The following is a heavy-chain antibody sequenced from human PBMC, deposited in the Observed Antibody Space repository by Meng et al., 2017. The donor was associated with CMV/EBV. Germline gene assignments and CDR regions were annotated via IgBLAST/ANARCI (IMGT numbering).Heavy chain of an antibody. V-gene: IGHV3-20*04. D-gene: IGHD2-2*01. Sequence: GESLKISCAASGFTFDDYGMSWVRQAPGKGLEWVSGINWNGGSTGYADSVKGRFTISRDNAKNSLYLQMNSLRAEDTALYYCARAVPAVIGKSWFDPWGQGTLVTVSS. J-gene: IGHJ5*02. CDR2: INWNGGST. CDR1: GFTFDDYG. CDR3: ARAVPAVIGKSWFDP.